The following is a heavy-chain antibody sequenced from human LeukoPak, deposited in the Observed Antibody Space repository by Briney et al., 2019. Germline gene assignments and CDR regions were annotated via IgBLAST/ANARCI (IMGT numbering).Heavy chain of an antibody. D-gene: IGHD3-3*01. V-gene: IGHV4-34*01. Sequence: ETLSLTCTVSGGSNSSYYWSWLRQPPGKGLEWIGEINHSGSTNYNPSLKSRVTISVDASKNQFSLKLSSVTAADTAVYYCARVLYYDFWSGYPDYWGQGTLVTVSS. CDR3: ARVLYYDFWSGYPDY. J-gene: IGHJ4*02. CDR1: GGSNSSYY. CDR2: INHSGST.